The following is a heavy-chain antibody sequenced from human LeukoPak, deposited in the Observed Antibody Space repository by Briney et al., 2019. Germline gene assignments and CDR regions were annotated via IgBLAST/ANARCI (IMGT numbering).Heavy chain of an antibody. D-gene: IGHD5-12*01. V-gene: IGHV3-7*01. CDR1: GFTFSHYW. CDR3: VRDGGVSGYDLLDY. Sequence: TGGSLRLSCAASGFTFSHYWMTWVRQAPGKGLEWVAQINQDGSEEYYMDSVKARFTISRDNAKNSVFLQMNSLRAEDTAVYYCVRDGGVSGYDLLDYWGQGTLVTASS. J-gene: IGHJ4*02. CDR2: INQDGSEE.